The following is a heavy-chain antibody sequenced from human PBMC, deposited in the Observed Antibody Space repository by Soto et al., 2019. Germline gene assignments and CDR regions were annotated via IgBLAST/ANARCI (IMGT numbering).Heavy chain of an antibody. Sequence: LSLTCAVYGGSFSGHSWTWIRQSPGKGLEWIGDINHSGRVNYSPSLKSRVTRSLDTSKNQFSLTLSAVTAADTAMYYCSTRAYDTNGYYRFDPWGQGTLVTVSS. J-gene: IGHJ5*01. CDR3: STRAYDTNGYYRFDP. D-gene: IGHD3-22*01. CDR1: GGSFSGHS. V-gene: IGHV4-34*01. CDR2: INHSGRV.